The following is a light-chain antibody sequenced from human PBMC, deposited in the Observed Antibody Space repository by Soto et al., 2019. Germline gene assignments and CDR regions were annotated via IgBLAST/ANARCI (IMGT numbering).Light chain of an antibody. J-gene: IGKJ1*01. CDR1: ARLLHKNGYNY. CDR2: LGS. Sequence: IVMTQSPLSLSVTPGEAASISCMSSARLLHKNGYNYVDWYMQKPGQSPQLLIYLGSNRASGVPDRFSGSGSDTYFPLESSRVEADDVGVYYCMQPLENFRTFGQGTKVEIK. CDR3: MQPLENFRT. V-gene: IGKV2-28*01.